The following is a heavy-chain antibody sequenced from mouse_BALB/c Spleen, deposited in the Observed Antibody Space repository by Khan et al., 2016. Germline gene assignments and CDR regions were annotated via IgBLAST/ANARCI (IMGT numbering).Heavy chain of an antibody. J-gene: IGHJ2*01. CDR3: AASSSAYGNYVNH. V-gene: IGHV3-1*02. CDR2: INYSGST. Sequence: EVQLQESGPDLVKPSQSLSLTCTVTGYSITSHYSWNWIRHFPGNKLEWMGYINYSGSTNYNPSLKRRISITRDTSKNQFFLQLNSVTTADTATYYCAASSSAYGNYVNHRGQRTALSVSS. CDR1: GYSITSHYS. D-gene: IGHD3-1*01.